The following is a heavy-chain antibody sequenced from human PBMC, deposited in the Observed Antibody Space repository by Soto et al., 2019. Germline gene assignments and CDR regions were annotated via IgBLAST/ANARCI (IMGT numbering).Heavy chain of an antibody. CDR3: ARGGPGDYYGSGSYLGYYYYYMDV. D-gene: IGHD3-10*01. V-gene: IGHV4-59*01. J-gene: IGHJ6*03. Sequence: PSETLSLTCTVSGGSISSYYWSWIRQPPGKGLEWIGYIYYSGSTNYNPSLKSRVTISVDTSKNQFSLKLSSVTAADTAVYYCARGGPGDYYGSGSYLGYYYYYMDVWGKGTTVTVSS. CDR1: GGSISSYY. CDR2: IYYSGST.